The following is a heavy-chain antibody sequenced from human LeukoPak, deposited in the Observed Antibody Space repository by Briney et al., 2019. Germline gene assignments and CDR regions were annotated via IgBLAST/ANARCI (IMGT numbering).Heavy chain of an antibody. Sequence: GGSLRLSCAASGFTFSSYAMHWVRQTPGKGLEWVAVISYDGSNKYYADSVKGRFTISRDNSKNTLYLQMNSLRAEDTAVYYCARGGYSSSWHALDYWGQGTLVTVSS. J-gene: IGHJ4*02. CDR3: ARGGYSSSWHALDY. CDR2: ISYDGSNK. D-gene: IGHD6-13*01. CDR1: GFTFSSYA. V-gene: IGHV3-30-3*01.